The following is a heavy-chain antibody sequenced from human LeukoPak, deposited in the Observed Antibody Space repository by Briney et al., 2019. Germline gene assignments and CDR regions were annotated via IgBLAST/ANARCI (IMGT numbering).Heavy chain of an antibody. J-gene: IGHJ4*02. Sequence: SVKVSCKASGGTFSSYAISWVRQAPGQGLEWMGRIIPILGIANYAQKFQGRVTITADKSTSTAYMELSSLRSEDTAVYYCARDHPLVGGPVHQGVFDYWGQGTLVTVSS. CDR1: GGTFSSYA. D-gene: IGHD4-23*01. CDR2: IIPILGIA. V-gene: IGHV1-69*04. CDR3: ARDHPLVGGPVHQGVFDY.